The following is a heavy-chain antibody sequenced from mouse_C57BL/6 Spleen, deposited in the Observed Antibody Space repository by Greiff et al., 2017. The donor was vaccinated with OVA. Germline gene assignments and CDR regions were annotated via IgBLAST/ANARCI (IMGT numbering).Heavy chain of an antibody. V-gene: IGHV1-82*01. J-gene: IGHJ3*01. CDR1: GYAFSSSW. D-gene: IGHD2-4*01. CDR2: IYPGDGDT. CDR3: AKPDYDEGFAY. Sequence: VQLQQPGPELVKPGASVKLSCKASGYAFSSSWMHWVKQRPGQGLEWIGRIYPGDGDTNYNGKFKGKATLTADKSSSTAYMQLSSLTSEDSAVYFCAKPDYDEGFAYWGQGTLVTVSA.